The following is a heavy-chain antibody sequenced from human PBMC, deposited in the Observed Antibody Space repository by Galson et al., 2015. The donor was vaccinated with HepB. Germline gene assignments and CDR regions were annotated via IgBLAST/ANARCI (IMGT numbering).Heavy chain of an antibody. Sequence: CAISGDSVSSNSAAWNWIRQSPSRGLEWLGRTYYRPKWYNDYAVSVKSRITINPDTSKNQFSLQLNSVTPEDTAVYYCAREDAVAPSHWFDPWGQGTLVTVSS. V-gene: IGHV6-1*01. CDR2: TYYRPKWYN. J-gene: IGHJ5*02. CDR3: AREDAVAPSHWFDP. D-gene: IGHD6-19*01. CDR1: GDSVSSNSAA.